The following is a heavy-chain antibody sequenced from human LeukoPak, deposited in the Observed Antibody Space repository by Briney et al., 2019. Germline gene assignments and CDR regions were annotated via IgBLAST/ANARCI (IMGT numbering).Heavy chain of an antibody. Sequence: GASVTVSFKSSGYTFTSYDFNWVRQATGQGLEWMGWMNPNSGNTGYAQKFQGRVTMTRNTSISTAYMELSSLRSEDTAVYYCARGNDYSKSPDYWGQGTLVTVSS. D-gene: IGHD4-11*01. CDR3: ARGNDYSKSPDY. CDR1: GYTFTSYD. J-gene: IGHJ4*02. CDR2: MNPNSGNT. V-gene: IGHV1-8*01.